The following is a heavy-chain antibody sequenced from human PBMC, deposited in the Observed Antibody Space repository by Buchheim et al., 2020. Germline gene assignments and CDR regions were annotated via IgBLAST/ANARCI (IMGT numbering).Heavy chain of an antibody. J-gene: IGHJ6*03. D-gene: IGHD2-2*01. Sequence: QVQLQQWGAGLLKPSETLSLTCAVYGGSISGYYGTWIRQPPGKGLEWIGEINHSGSTNYNPSLKSRVTISVDTSKNQFSLKLSSVTAADTAVYYCARVGRGCSSTSCRYYYYYYYMDVWGKGTT. CDR3: ARVGRGCSSTSCRYYYYYYYMDV. CDR2: INHSGST. CDR1: GGSISGYY. V-gene: IGHV4-34*01.